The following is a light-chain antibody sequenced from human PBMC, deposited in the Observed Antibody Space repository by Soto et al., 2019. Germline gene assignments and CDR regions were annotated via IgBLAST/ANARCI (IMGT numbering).Light chain of an antibody. J-gene: IGKJ1*01. Sequence: DIVLTQSPGTLSLSPGERAILSCRASQTVNNNYLAWCQQKPGQAHRLLIYGASTRATGIPARFSGSGSGTEFTLTIRSLQSEDFAVYYCKQYNNWPRTFGQGTKVDI. CDR2: GAS. CDR3: KQYNNWPRT. CDR1: QTVNNNY. V-gene: IGKV3-15*01.